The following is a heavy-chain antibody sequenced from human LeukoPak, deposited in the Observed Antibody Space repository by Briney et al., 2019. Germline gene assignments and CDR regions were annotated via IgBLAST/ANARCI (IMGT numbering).Heavy chain of an antibody. CDR3: ARSQTYYDFWSGYSPSGFDP. V-gene: IGHV1-8*03. J-gene: IGHJ5*02. D-gene: IGHD3-3*01. CDR1: GYTFTGYY. CDR2: MNPNSGNT. Sequence: ASVKVSCKASGYTFTGYYMHWVRQAPGQGLEWMGWMNPNSGNTGYAQKFQGRVTITRNTSISTAYMELSSLRSEDTAVYYCARSQTYYDFWSGYSPSGFDPWGQGTLVTVSS.